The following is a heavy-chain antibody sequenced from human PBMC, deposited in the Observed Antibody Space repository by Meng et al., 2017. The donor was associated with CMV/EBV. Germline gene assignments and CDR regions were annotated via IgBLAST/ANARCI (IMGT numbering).Heavy chain of an antibody. J-gene: IGHJ4*02. Sequence: SGGTFRSYAIGWVRPAPGQRLEWMGGIIPIFGTANYAQQFQGRVTITADESTSTAYMELSSLRSEDTAVYYCARDGKSIVGATHFDYWGQGTLVTVSS. V-gene: IGHV1-69*01. CDR3: ARDGKSIVGATHFDY. D-gene: IGHD1-26*01. CDR2: IIPIFGTA. CDR1: GGTFRSYA.